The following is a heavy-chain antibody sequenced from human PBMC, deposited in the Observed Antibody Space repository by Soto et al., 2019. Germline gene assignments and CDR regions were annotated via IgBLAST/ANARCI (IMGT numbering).Heavy chain of an antibody. Sequence: EVQVVESGGGLIQPGGSLRLSCAVSGFTVTINYMSWVRQAPGKGLEWVSVIYSGGTIYYADSVKGRFTSSRDTSKNTLYLQMNSRRGEDTAVYYCHGYGYWGQGTLVTVSS. V-gene: IGHV3-53*01. CDR1: GFTVTINY. CDR3: HGYGY. CDR2: IYSGGTI. J-gene: IGHJ4*02. D-gene: IGHD5-12*01.